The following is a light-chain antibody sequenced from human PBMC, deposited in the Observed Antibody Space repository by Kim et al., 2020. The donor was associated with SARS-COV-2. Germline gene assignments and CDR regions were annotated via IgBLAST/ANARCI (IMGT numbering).Light chain of an antibody. CDR1: SRDVGSYNL. CDR2: GVT. J-gene: IGLJ1*01. Sequence: QSITISCTGTSRDVGSYNLVSWYQHHPGKAPKVLIYGVTQRPSGVSTRFSGSRSGNTASLTISGLQAEDAADYYCCSYAGRNTFAVFGTGTKVIVL. V-gene: IGLV2-23*02. CDR3: CSYAGRNTFAV.